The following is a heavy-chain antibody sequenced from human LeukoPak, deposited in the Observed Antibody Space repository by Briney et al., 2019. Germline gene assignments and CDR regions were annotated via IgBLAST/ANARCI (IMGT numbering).Heavy chain of an antibody. V-gene: IGHV3-7*01. CDR2: IEKDGSEI. D-gene: IGHD6-19*01. CDR1: GFTFSNYW. J-gene: IGHJ4*02. Sequence: GGSLRLSCAASGFTFSNYWMNWVRQAPGKGLEWVAIIEKDGSEILYVDSVKGRFTISRDNAKNSLYLQMNSLRAEDTAVYYCAAGAGWLIDWWGQGTLVTVSS. CDR3: AAGAGWLIDW.